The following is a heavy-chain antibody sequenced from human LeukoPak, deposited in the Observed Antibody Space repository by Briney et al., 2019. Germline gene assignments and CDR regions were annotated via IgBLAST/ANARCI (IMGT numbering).Heavy chain of an antibody. J-gene: IGHJ4*02. Sequence: GGSLRLSCAASGFTFSSYAMSWVRQAPGKGLEWVSAIGGSGGSTYYADSVKGRFTISRDNSKNTLYLQMNSLRAEDTAVYYCAKDHSNTAYYYDSSGHYYFDYWGQGTLVTVSS. V-gene: IGHV3-23*01. CDR1: GFTFSSYA. CDR3: AKDHSNTAYYYDSSGHYYFDY. CDR2: IGGSGGST. D-gene: IGHD3-22*01.